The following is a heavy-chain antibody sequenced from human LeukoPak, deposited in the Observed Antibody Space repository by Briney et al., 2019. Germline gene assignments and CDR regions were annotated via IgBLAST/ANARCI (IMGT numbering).Heavy chain of an antibody. CDR2: IIPIFGTA. CDR3: ATGSPYSSSWYARSDQFDY. V-gene: IGHV1-69*05. J-gene: IGHJ4*02. Sequence: SVKVSCKASGGTFSSYAISWVRQAPGQGLEWMGGIIPIFGTANYAQKFQGRVTITTDESTSTAYMELSSLRSEDTAVYYCATGSPYSSSWYARSDQFDYWGQGTLVTVSS. CDR1: GGTFSSYA. D-gene: IGHD6-13*01.